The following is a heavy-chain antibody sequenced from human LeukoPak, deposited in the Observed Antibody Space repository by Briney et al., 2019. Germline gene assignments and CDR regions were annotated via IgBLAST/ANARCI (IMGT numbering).Heavy chain of an antibody. Sequence: PGGSLRLSCTAPGFTFSDYWMTWVRQAPGKGPEWVANIKQDGSQRYYVDSVRGRFTISRDNAKNSLFLQMNGLRAEDTAVYYCARRGGSSSRRSPIDYWGQGTLVTASS. V-gene: IGHV3-7*01. CDR2: IKQDGSQR. CDR1: GFTFSDYW. D-gene: IGHD6-6*01. CDR3: ARRGGSSSRRSPIDY. J-gene: IGHJ4*02.